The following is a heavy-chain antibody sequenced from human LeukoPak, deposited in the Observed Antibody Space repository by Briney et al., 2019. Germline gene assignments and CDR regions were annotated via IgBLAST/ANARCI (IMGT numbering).Heavy chain of an antibody. J-gene: IGHJ4*02. D-gene: IGHD6-6*01. CDR3: ARHLGSSVDY. Sequence: SETLSLTCTVSSDSFSTSGYYWGLIRQPPGGGLDWLASVYSDGSSYYNPSLKSRATISVDTSKNQFSLRLTSVTAADTAVYYCARHLGSSVDYWGQGTLVTVSA. CDR2: VYSDGSS. CDR1: SDSFSTSGYY. V-gene: IGHV4-39*01.